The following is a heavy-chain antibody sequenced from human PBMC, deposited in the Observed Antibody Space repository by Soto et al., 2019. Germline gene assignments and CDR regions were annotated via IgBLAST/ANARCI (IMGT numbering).Heavy chain of an antibody. CDR3: ARDRSSWDGGWFDP. D-gene: IGHD6-13*01. CDR1: GYTFTSYA. Sequence: SSVKVSCKASGYTFTSYAMHWVRQAPGQRLEWMGWINAGNGNTKYSQKFQGRVTITRDTSASTAYMELSSLRSEDTAAYYCARDRSSWDGGWFDPWGQGTLVTVSS. V-gene: IGHV1-3*01. CDR2: INAGNGNT. J-gene: IGHJ5*02.